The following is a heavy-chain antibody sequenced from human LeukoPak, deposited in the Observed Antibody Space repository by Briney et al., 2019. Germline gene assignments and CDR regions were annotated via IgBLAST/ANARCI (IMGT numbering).Heavy chain of an antibody. V-gene: IGHV1-8*03. CDR3: ARGPSVDAFVS. J-gene: IGHJ3*02. Sequence: ASVKASCKASGYTFTSYDINWVRQATGQGLEWMGWMNPNSGNTGYAQKFQGRVTITRNTSISTAYMELSSLRSEDTAVYYCARGPSVDAFVSWGQGTMVAVSS. CDR2: MNPNSGNT. CDR1: GYTFTSYD.